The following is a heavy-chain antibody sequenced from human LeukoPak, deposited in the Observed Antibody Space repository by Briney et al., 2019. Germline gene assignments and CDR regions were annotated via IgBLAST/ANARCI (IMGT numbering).Heavy chain of an antibody. CDR3: VREMLYYGSGSQGGDWFDP. D-gene: IGHD3-10*01. Sequence: PGGSLRLSCAASGFTFSSYAMSWVRQAPGKGLEWVSAISGSGGSTYYADSVKGRFTISRDNSKNTLYLQMNSLRAEDTAVYYCVREMLYYGSGSQGGDWFDPWGQGTLVTVSS. J-gene: IGHJ5*02. CDR2: ISGSGGST. CDR1: GFTFSSYA. V-gene: IGHV3-23*01.